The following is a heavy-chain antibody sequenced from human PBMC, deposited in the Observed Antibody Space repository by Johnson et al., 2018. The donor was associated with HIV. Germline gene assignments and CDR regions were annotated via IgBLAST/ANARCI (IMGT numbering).Heavy chain of an antibody. CDR1: GFTFSSYA. CDR3: TRSKPSYYEVGPRGAFDI. J-gene: IGHJ3*02. CDR2: ISYDGSNK. D-gene: IGHD3-22*01. V-gene: IGHV3-30-3*01. Sequence: QVQLVESGGGLVQPGGSLRLSCAGSGFTFSSYAMHWVRQPQGKGLEWVAVISYDGSNKYYADSVKGRFTISRDNSKKTLYLQMNSLRPEDTAVYYCTRSKPSYYEVGPRGAFDIWGQGTVVAVSS.